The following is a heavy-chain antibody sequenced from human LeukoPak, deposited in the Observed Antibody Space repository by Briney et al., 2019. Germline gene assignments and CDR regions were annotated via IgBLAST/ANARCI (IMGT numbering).Heavy chain of an antibody. Sequence: GGSLRLSCAASGFTFSSYGMHWVRQAPGKGLEWVAVISYDGSNKYYADSVKGRFTISRDNSKNTLYLQMNSLRAEDTAVYYCARNIRMYYDFWIGYSHYYGMDVWGQGTTVTVSS. D-gene: IGHD3-3*01. CDR1: GFTFSSYG. CDR3: ARNIRMYYDFWIGYSHYYGMDV. CDR2: ISYDGSNK. J-gene: IGHJ6*02. V-gene: IGHV3-30*03.